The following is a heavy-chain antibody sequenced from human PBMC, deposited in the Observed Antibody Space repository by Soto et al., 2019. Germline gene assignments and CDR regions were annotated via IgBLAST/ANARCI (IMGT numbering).Heavy chain of an antibody. CDR3: WLYCTNGVVCRGGMDV. CDR2: ISSSSSYI. V-gene: IGHV3-21*01. CDR1: GFTFSSYS. J-gene: IGHJ6*02. Sequence: EVQLVESGGGLVKPGGSLRLSCAASGFTFSSYSMNWVRQAPGKGLEWVSSISSSSSYIYYADSVKGRFTIFSDNAKNSLYLQLNSLRAEDTAVYSCWLYCTNGVVCRGGMDVWGQGTTVTVSS. D-gene: IGHD2-8*01.